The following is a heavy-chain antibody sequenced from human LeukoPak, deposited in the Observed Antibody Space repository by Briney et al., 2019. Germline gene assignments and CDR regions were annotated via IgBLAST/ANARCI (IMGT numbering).Heavy chain of an antibody. V-gene: IGHV1-2*02. D-gene: IGHD3-10*01. CDR2: INPSNGDT. CDR1: GYTFTDSY. J-gene: IGHJ4*02. CDR3: ARSPIGASAY. Sequence: ASVKVSCNPSGYTFTDSYIHWVRQAPAVGLQWMGWINPSNGDTHYAEVFQGRVTMTRDTSIRTAYMELTGLTTDDTAVNYCARSPIGASAYWGRGTLVTVSS.